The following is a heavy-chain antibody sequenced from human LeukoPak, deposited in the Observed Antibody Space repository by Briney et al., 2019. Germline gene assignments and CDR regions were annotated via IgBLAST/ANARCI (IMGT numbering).Heavy chain of an antibody. CDR1: GGSISNTNW. D-gene: IGHD2-15*01. J-gene: IGHJ6*02. V-gene: IGHV4-4*02. CDR2: VNLQGST. CDR3: ARVVAATSGYYYYGMDV. Sequence: SGTLSLTCGVSGGSISNTNWWTWVRQPPGKGLEWIGEVNLQGSTNYNPSLKSRVAISVDKSENHISLKLTSVTAADTAVYYCARVVAATSGYYYYGMDVWGQGTTVTVSS.